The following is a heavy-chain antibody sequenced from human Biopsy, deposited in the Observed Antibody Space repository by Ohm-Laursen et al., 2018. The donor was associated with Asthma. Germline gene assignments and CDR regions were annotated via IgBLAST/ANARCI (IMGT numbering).Heavy chain of an antibody. J-gene: IGHJ6*02. D-gene: IGHD3-3*01. Sequence: SETLSLTCTVSGGSMTPTSHYWDWIRQAPGKGLEWIGYISYGGKTSYNPSLKNRVTISRDTSKNQFSLRLTSVTAADTAVYFCARRITIFGVVQKDHGMDAWGQGTTVIASS. CDR3: ARRITIFGVVQKDHGMDA. CDR1: GGSMTPTSHY. CDR2: ISYGGKT. V-gene: IGHV4-39*01.